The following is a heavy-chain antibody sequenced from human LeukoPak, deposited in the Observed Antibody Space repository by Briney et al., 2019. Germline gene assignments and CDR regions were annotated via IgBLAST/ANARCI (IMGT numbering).Heavy chain of an antibody. D-gene: IGHD2-2*01. CDR1: GFTFSSYW. CDR2: IKQDGSEK. Sequence: AGGSLRLSCAASGFTFSSYWMSWVRRAPGKGLEWVANIKQDGSEKYYVDSVKGRFTISRDNAKNSLYLQMNSLRAEDTAVYYCAKLRDIVVVPAVLHWGQGTLVTVSS. CDR3: AKLRDIVVVPAVLH. J-gene: IGHJ1*01. V-gene: IGHV3-7*03.